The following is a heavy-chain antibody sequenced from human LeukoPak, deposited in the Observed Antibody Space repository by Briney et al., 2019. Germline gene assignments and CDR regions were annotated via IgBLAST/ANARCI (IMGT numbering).Heavy chain of an antibody. CDR1: GGSISSSSYY. CDR3: ARGASTFPFDY. CDR2: IYHSGST. J-gene: IGHJ4*02. V-gene: IGHV4-39*07. D-gene: IGHD3-16*01. Sequence: SETLSLTCTVSGGSISSSSYYWGWIRQPPGKGLEWIGEIYHSGSTNYNPSLESRVSVSVDKSKNQFSLKLSSVTAADTAVYYCARGASTFPFDYWGQGTLVTVSS.